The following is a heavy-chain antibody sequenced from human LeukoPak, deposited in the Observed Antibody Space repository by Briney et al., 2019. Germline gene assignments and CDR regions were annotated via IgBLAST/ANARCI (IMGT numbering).Heavy chain of an antibody. CDR1: GFTFRGSA. CDR2: IRSKANSYAT. CDR3: TKDSTA. V-gene: IGHV3-73*01. J-gene: IGHJ5*02. Sequence: GGALRLSCAASGFTFRGSAMHWVRQASGKGLEWVGRIRSKANSYATAYAASEKGRFTISRDDSKTTAYLQMNSLKTEDTAVYYCTKDSTAWGQGTLVTVSS. D-gene: IGHD2-15*01.